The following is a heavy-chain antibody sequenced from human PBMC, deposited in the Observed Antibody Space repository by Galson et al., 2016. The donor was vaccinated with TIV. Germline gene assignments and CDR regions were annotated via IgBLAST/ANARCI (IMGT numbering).Heavy chain of an antibody. CDR2: ALPMFGTS. J-gene: IGHJ5*02. CDR3: AIPSRRDRYGHTNWFDP. Sequence: SVKVSCKASGDTFNSYAINWVRQAPGQGPEWVGRALPMFGTSNYAEEFQDRVTITADESMSTAYLELSSLTSDDTAVYYCAIPSRRDRYGHTNWFDPWGQGTLVTVSS. V-gene: IGHV1-69*13. D-gene: IGHD5-24*01. CDR1: GDTFNSYA.